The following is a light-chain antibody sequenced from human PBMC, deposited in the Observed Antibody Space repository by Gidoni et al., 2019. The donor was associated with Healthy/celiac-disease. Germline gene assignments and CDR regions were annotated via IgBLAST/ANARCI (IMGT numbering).Light chain of an antibody. CDR3: QQYNNWPAT. J-gene: IGKJ1*01. CDR2: GAS. V-gene: IGKV3-15*01. CDR1: QSVSSN. Sequence: EIVMTQSPATLSVSPGERATLSCRASQSVSSNLAWYQQKPGQAPRLLIYGASTPATGIPARFSGSGSGTEFTLTISSLQSEDFAVYYCQQYNNWPATFGQGTKVEIK.